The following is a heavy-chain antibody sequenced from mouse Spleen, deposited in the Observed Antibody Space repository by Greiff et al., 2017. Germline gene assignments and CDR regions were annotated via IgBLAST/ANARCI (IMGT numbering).Heavy chain of an antibody. V-gene: IGHV1-26*01. J-gene: IGHJ2*01. CDR3: ARKDLRYYYFDY. CDR1: GYTFTDYY. Sequence: EVQLQQSGPELVKPGASVKISCKASGYTFTDYYMNWVKQSHGKSLEWIGDINPNNGGTSYNQKFKGKATLTVDKSSSTAYMELRSLTSEDSAVYYCARKDLRYYYFDYWGQGTTLTVSS. CDR2: INPNNGGT. D-gene: IGHD1-1*01.